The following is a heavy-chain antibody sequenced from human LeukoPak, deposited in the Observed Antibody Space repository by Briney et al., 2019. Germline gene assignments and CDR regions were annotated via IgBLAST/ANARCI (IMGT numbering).Heavy chain of an antibody. J-gene: IGHJ5*02. D-gene: IGHD5-18*01. CDR1: GYTFTSYG. CDR2: ISPNNANT. CDR3: ARSRGYSYGYVDH. Sequence: ASVKVSCKASGYTFTSYGISWVRQAPGQGLERMGWISPNNANTDYVQNLQGRVTMTTDTSTSTAYMELRSLRSDDTAVYYCARSRGYSYGYVDHWGQGTLVTVSS. V-gene: IGHV1-18*01.